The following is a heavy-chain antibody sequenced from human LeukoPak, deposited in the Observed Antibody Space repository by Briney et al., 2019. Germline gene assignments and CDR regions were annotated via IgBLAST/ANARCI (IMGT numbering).Heavy chain of an antibody. CDR1: GFTFSSYA. D-gene: IGHD2-2*01. CDR2: ISASGGST. V-gene: IGHV3-23*01. CDR3: ARDGPRGLVVVPAALDY. Sequence: PGGSLRLSCAASGFTFSSYAMSRVRQAPGKGLEWVSAISASGGSTYYADSVKGRFTISRDNSKNTLYLQMNSLRAEDTAVYYCARDGPRGLVVVPAALDYWGQGTLVTVSS. J-gene: IGHJ4*02.